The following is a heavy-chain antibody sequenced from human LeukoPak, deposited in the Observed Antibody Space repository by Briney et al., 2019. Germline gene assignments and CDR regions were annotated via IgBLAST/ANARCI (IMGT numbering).Heavy chain of an antibody. D-gene: IGHD6-13*01. CDR2: IFPGDSET. J-gene: IGHJ4*02. CDR1: GDSFTSYW. Sequence: GESLKISCTGSGDSFTSYWIGWVRQIPGKGLEWMGMIFPGDSETSYSPSFEGQVTISVDKSINTAYLQWNSLKASDTAMYYCARQKQTLPPDYWGQGALVTVSS. V-gene: IGHV5-51*01. CDR3: ARQKQTLPPDY.